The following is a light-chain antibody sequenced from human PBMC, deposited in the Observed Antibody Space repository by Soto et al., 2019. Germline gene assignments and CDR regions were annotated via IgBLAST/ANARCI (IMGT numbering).Light chain of an antibody. J-gene: IGKJ1*01. V-gene: IGKV1-39*01. CDR1: QSISSW. CDR2: DAS. Sequence: DIQMAQSPSTLSASVGERVTIACRASQSISSWLAWYQVKPGKAPKLLIYDASSLQSGVPSRFSGSGSGTDFTLTISSLQPEDFATYYCQQSYSTPPTFGQGTKVDIK. CDR3: QQSYSTPPT.